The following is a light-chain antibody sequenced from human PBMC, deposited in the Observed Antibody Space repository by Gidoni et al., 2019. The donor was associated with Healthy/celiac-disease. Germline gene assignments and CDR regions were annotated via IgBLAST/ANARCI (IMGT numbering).Light chain of an antibody. CDR3: RQRSNWPIT. J-gene: IGKJ3*01. CDR2: DAS. CDR1: QSVSSY. V-gene: IGKV3-11*01. Sequence: EIVLTQSPATLSLSPGERATLSCRASQSVSSYLAWYQQNPGQAPGILIYDASNRATGIPARFSGSGSGTDFTLTISSLEPEDFAVYYCRQRSNWPITFGPGTRVDIK.